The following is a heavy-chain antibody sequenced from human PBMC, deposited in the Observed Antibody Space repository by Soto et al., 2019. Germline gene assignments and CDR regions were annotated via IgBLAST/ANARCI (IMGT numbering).Heavy chain of an antibody. CDR1: EGTFTPIP. Sequence: QVQLVQSGAEVKKPGSSVKVSCKASEGTFTPIPINWGRQAPGQGLEWMGGISPMFGTTNYEQKFQGRVTITADESTSTAYMELSSLRSEDTAMYYCARQFTDGDYQYWGQGTLVTVSS. V-gene: IGHV1-69*01. J-gene: IGHJ4*02. CDR3: ARQFTDGDYQY. D-gene: IGHD4-17*01. CDR2: ISPMFGTT.